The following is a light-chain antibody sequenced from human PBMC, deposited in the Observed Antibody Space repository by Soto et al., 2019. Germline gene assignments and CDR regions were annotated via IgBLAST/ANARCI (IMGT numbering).Light chain of an antibody. Sequence: EIVLTQSPDTLSLSPGERVTLSCRASQSVSSSYLAWYQQKPGQAPRLLIYGASSRATGIPDRFSGSGSGTDFTLTVSSLEPEDFAVYYCQQYGSSPQTFGQGTKVEIK. CDR1: QSVSSSY. CDR3: QQYGSSPQT. V-gene: IGKV3-20*01. J-gene: IGKJ1*01. CDR2: GAS.